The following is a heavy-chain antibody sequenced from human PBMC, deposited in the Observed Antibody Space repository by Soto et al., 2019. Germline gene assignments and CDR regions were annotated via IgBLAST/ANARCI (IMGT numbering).Heavy chain of an antibody. CDR1: GGTFSTYA. V-gene: IGHV1-69*06. J-gene: IGHJ3*02. D-gene: IGHD6-6*01. Sequence: ASVKVSCKASGGTFSTYAIHWVRQAPGQGLAWMGGIIPIFGTANYAHKFQGRVTITADKSTSTAYMELNSLRSEDTAVYYCARDRVREYYSTSSYGSWAFDIWGQGTMVTV. CDR2: IIPIFGTA. CDR3: ARDRVREYYSTSSYGSWAFDI.